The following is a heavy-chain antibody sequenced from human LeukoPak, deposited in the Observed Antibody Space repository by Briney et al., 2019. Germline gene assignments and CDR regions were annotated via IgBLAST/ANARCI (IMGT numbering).Heavy chain of an antibody. CDR2: TNFRSKWYY. Sequence: SQTLSLTCAISGDSVSSDSAAWNWIRQSPSRGLEWLARTNFRSKWYYDYALAVKGRITINPDTSKNQFSLQLNSVTPEDTAVYFCARDPVGGSTIFDSWGQGTLVTVSS. V-gene: IGHV6-1*01. CDR1: GDSVSSDSAA. J-gene: IGHJ4*02. D-gene: IGHD1-26*01. CDR3: ARDPVGGSTIFDS.